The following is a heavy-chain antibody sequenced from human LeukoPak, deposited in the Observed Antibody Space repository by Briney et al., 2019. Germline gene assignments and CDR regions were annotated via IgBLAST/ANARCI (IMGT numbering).Heavy chain of an antibody. Sequence: PSETLSLTCTVSGGSISSYYWSWIRQPPGKGLEWIGYIYYSGSTNYNPSLKSRVTISVDTSKNQFSLKLSSVTAADTAAYYCARALYSSSWYTFVYWGQGTLVTVSS. D-gene: IGHD6-13*01. J-gene: IGHJ4*02. CDR3: ARALYSSSWYTFVY. CDR2: IYYSGST. V-gene: IGHV4-59*01. CDR1: GGSISSYY.